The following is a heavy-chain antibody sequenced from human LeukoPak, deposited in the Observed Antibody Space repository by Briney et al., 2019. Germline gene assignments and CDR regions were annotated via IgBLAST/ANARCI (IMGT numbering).Heavy chain of an antibody. D-gene: IGHD6-19*01. V-gene: IGHV1-24*01. CDR2: FDPEDGET. Sequence: ASVKVSCKVSGYTLTELSMHWVRQAPGKGLEWMGGFDPEDGETIYAQKFQGRVTMTEDTSTDTAYMELSSLRSEDTAVYYCATGRQWLALDDAFDIWGQGTMATVSS. J-gene: IGHJ3*02. CDR1: GYTLTELS. CDR3: ATGRQWLALDDAFDI.